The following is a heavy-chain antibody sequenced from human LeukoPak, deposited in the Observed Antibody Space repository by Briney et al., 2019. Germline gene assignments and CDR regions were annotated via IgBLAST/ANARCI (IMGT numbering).Heavy chain of an antibody. CDR3: AKSPGYYDSSGYYNKYYFDY. D-gene: IGHD3-22*01. CDR1: GFTFSSYA. CDR2: ISGSGGGT. Sequence: GGSLRLSCAASGFTFSSYAMNWVRQAPGKGLEWVSAISGSGGGTNYADSVKGRFTISRDNSKNTLYLQMNSLRAEDTAVYYCAKSPGYYDSSGYYNKYYFDYWGQGTLVTVSS. J-gene: IGHJ4*02. V-gene: IGHV3-23*01.